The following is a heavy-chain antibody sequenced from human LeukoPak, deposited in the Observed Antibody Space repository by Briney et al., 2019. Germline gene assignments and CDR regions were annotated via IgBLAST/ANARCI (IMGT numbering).Heavy chain of an antibody. V-gene: IGHV4-59*01. CDR2: IYYSGST. CDR3: AGSPLNDAFDI. D-gene: IGHD6-19*01. CDR1: GGSISSYY. Sequence: PSETLSLTSTVSGGSISSYYWSWIRQPPGKGLEWIGYIYYSGSTNYNPSLKSRVTISVDTSKNQFSLKLSSVTAADTAVYYCAGSPLNDAFDIWGQGTMVTVSS. J-gene: IGHJ3*02.